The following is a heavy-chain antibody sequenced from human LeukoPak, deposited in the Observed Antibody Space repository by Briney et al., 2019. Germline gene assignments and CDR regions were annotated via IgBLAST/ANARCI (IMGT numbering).Heavy chain of an antibody. D-gene: IGHD6-13*01. Sequence: GGSLTLSCAASGFTFSSYGMHWVRQAPGKGLEWVAAIWYEGSNKYYTDSVKGRFTISRDNSKNTLYLQMNSLRAEDTAVDYCARWAYSSWYDVHYYYGMDVWGQGTTV. CDR3: ARWAYSSWYDVHYYYGMDV. CDR2: IWYEGSNK. CDR1: GFTFSSYG. V-gene: IGHV3-33*01. J-gene: IGHJ6*01.